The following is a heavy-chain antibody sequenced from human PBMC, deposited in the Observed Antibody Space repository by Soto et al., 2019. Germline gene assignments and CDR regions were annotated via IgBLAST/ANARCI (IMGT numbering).Heavy chain of an antibody. D-gene: IGHD5-12*01. CDR1: GGTFSSYT. J-gene: IGHJ4*02. CDR3: ARDESFSGYDITCFDY. CDR2: IIPILGIA. Sequence: SVKVSCKASGGTFSSYTISWVRQAPGQGLEWMGRIIPILGIANYAQKFQGRVTITADKSTSTAYMELSSLRSEDTAVYYCARDESFSGYDITCFDYWGQGTLVTVSS. V-gene: IGHV1-69*04.